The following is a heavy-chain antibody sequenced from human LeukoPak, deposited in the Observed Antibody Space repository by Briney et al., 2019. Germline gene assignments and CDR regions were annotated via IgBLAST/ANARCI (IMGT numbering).Heavy chain of an antibody. J-gene: IGHJ3*02. Sequence: ASVKVSCKASGYTFTSYYMHWVRQAPGQGLEWMGWISAYNGNTNYAQKLQGRVTMTTDTSTSTAYMELRSLRSDDTAVYYCARERNYGDYDDAFDIWGQGTMVTVSS. CDR2: ISAYNGNT. D-gene: IGHD4-17*01. V-gene: IGHV1-18*04. CDR1: GYTFTSYY. CDR3: ARERNYGDYDDAFDI.